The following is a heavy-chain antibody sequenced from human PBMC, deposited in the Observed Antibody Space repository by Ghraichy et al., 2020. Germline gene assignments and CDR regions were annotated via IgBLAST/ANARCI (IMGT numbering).Heavy chain of an antibody. J-gene: IGHJ4*02. V-gene: IGHV3-7*03. D-gene: IGHD5-24*01. CDR1: GFTFSSYW. CDR2: IKQDGSEK. CDR3: ARGRGGYFY. Sequence: GASLNISCAASGFTFSSYWMSWVRQAPGKGLEWVANIKQDGSEKYYVDSVKGRFTISRDNAKNSLYLQMNSLRAEDTAVYYCARGRGGYFYWGQGTLVTVSS.